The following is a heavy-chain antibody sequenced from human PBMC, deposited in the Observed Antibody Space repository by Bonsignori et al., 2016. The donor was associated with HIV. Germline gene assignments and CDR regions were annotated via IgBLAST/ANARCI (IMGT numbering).Heavy chain of an antibody. V-gene: IGHV3-7*03. CDR2: IKQDGSEK. Sequence: WIRQPPGKGLEWVANIKQDGSEKYYVDSVKGRFTISRDNAKNSLYLQMNSLRAEDTAVYYCAREEVTIFGVVIIRWGQGTLVTVSS. J-gene: IGHJ4*02. D-gene: IGHD3-3*01. CDR3: AREEVTIFGVVIIR.